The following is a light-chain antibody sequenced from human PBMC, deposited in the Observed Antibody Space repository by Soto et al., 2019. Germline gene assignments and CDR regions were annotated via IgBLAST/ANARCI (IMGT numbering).Light chain of an antibody. CDR3: QQYNRWPRT. Sequence: EIVMTQSPATLSVSPGERATLSCWASQSVSSDLAWYQQKPGQAPRLLIYGASTRAAAIPARFSGSGSGTDFTLTISSMQSEDFAVYYCQQYNRWPRTFGQGTKLQIQ. CDR1: QSVSSD. CDR2: GAS. V-gene: IGKV3-15*01. J-gene: IGKJ2*01.